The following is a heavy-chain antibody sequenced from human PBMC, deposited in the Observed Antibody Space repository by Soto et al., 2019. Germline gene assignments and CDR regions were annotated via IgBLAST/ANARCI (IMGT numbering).Heavy chain of an antibody. CDR1: GYTFTSYG. CDR2: ISAYNGNT. CDR3: ARGKTKRFLEWLPALDFDY. V-gene: IGHV1-18*04. J-gene: IGHJ4*02. Sequence: ASVKVSCKASGYTFTSYGISWVRQAPGQGLEWMGWISAYNGNTNYAQKLQGGVTMTTDTSTSTAYMELRSLRSDDTAVYYCARGKTKRFLEWLPALDFDYWGQGTLVTVSS. D-gene: IGHD3-3*01.